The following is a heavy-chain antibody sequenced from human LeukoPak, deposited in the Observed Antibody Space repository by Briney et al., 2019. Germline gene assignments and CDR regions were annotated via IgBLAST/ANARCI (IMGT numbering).Heavy chain of an antibody. CDR2: IYYSGST. D-gene: IGHD3-16*02. V-gene: IGHV4-59*01. Sequence: PSETLSLTCTVSGGSISSYYWSWIRQPPGKGLEWIGYIYYSGSTNYNPSLKSRVTISVDTSKNQFSLKLSSVTAADTAVYCCARSNYYYVWGSYRYTPYYFDYWGQGTLVTVSS. CDR1: GGSISSYY. CDR3: ARSNYYYVWGSYRYTPYYFDY. J-gene: IGHJ4*02.